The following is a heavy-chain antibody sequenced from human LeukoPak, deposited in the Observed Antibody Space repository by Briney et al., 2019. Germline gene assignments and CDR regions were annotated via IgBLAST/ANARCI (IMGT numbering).Heavy chain of an antibody. J-gene: IGHJ4*02. Sequence: PGGSLRLSCAASGFTFGAHWMSWVRQAPGKGLEWVANIRQDGSEKYYVDSAKGRFTVSRDNSKSALYLQVNSLTADDTAVYYCARETSSVHSNAGPPFDYWGQGTLVTVSS. CDR2: IRQDGSEK. D-gene: IGHD2-15*01. CDR3: ARETSSVHSNAGPPFDY. V-gene: IGHV3-7*03. CDR1: GFTFGAHW.